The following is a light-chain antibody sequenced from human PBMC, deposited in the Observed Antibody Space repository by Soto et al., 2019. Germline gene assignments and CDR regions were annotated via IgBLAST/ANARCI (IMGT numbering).Light chain of an antibody. Sequence: QSVLTQPRSVSGSPGQSVTMSCTGTSSDVGGYNYVSWYQQHPGKAPKLMIYDVSKRPSGVPDRFSGSKSGNTASLTISGLQAEDEADYYCCSNAGSYTWVFGGGTKLTVL. CDR1: SSDVGGYNY. CDR2: DVS. CDR3: CSNAGSYTWV. V-gene: IGLV2-11*01. J-gene: IGLJ3*02.